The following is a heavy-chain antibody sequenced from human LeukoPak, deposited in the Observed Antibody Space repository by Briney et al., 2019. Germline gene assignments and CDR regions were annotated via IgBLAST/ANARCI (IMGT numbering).Heavy chain of an antibody. V-gene: IGHV4-59*01. Sequence: PSETLSLTCTVSGGSISSYYWSWIRQPPGKGLEWIGYIYYSGSTNYNPFLKSRVTISVDTSKNQFSLKLSSVTAADTAVYYCARQSTNWNYSPHFDYWGQGTLVTVSS. J-gene: IGHJ4*02. CDR1: GGSISSYY. CDR2: IYYSGST. CDR3: ARQSTNWNYSPHFDY. D-gene: IGHD1-7*01.